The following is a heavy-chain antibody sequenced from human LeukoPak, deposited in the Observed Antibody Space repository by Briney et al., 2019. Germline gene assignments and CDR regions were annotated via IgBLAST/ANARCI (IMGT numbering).Heavy chain of an antibody. CDR2: INAGNGNT. D-gene: IGHD3-16*02. J-gene: IGHJ4*02. Sequence: ASVKVSCKASGYTFTSYAMHWVRQAPGQRLEWMGWINAGNGNTKYSQEFQGRVTITRDTSASTAYMELSSLRSEDTAVYYCARDSLAFGGVIAVYFDYWGQGTLVTVSS. CDR1: GYTFTSYA. CDR3: ARDSLAFGGVIAVYFDY. V-gene: IGHV1-3*03.